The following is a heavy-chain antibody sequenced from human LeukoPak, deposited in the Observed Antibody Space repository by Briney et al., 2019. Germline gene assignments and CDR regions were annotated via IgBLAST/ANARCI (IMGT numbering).Heavy chain of an antibody. D-gene: IGHD3-22*01. CDR3: ARSSSGYDYFGDC. CDR2: INPNSGGT. J-gene: IGHJ4*02. V-gene: IGHV1-2*06. CDR1: RYTFTDYY. Sequence: ASVQVSCTASRYTFTDYYMHWVRQAPGQGLEWMGRINPNSGGTDYAQIFQGRVTMSRDTSISTAYMELSSLRSDDTAVYYCARSSSGYDYFGDCWGQGTLVTVSS.